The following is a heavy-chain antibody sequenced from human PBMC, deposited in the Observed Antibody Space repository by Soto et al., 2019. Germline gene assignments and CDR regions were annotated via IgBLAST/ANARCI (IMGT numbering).Heavy chain of an antibody. CDR3: ATGYDILPGYYPDY. CDR1: GFTFDEYG. J-gene: IGHJ4*02. D-gene: IGHD3-9*01. CDR2: INWNGGST. V-gene: IGHV3-20*04. Sequence: GGSLRLSCAASGFTFDEYGMSWVRQAPGKGLEWVSGINWNGGSTGYADSVKGRFTISGDNAKNSLYLQMNSLRAEDTALYYCATGYDILPGYYPDYWGQGTLVTVSS.